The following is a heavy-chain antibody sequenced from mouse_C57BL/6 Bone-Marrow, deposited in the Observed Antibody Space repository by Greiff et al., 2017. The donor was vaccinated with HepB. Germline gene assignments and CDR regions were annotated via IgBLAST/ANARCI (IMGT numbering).Heavy chain of an antibody. CDR2: IDPANGNT. V-gene: IGHV14-3*01. D-gene: IGHD1-1*01. J-gene: IGHJ2*01. CDR1: GFSIKNTY. CDR3: ARTPTVVASFDY. Sequence: VQLQQSVAELVRPGASVKLSCTASGFSIKNTYMHWVKQRPEQGLEWIGRIDPANGNTKYAPKFQGKATITADTASNTAYLQLSSLTSEDTAIYYCARTPTVVASFDYWGQGTTLTVSS.